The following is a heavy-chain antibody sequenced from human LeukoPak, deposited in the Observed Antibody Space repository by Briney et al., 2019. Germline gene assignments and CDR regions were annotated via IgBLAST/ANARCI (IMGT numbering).Heavy chain of an antibody. CDR1: GFTFSSFG. Sequence: PGRSLRLSCAASGFTFSSFGMHWVRQAPGKGLEWVAVISYDGSYESYADSVKGRFTISRDNSKNMLYLEMNSLSTEDTAVYYCAKVRYCSGVNCYPDDNWGQGTLVTVSS. CDR3: AKVRYCSGVNCYPDDN. V-gene: IGHV3-30*18. CDR2: ISYDGSYE. D-gene: IGHD2-15*01. J-gene: IGHJ4*02.